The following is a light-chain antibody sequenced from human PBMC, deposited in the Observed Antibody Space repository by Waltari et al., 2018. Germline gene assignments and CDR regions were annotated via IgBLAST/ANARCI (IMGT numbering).Light chain of an antibody. CDR3: AAWGDSLSGYAV. J-gene: IGLJ7*01. V-gene: IGLV1-47*01. CDR2: RNN. Sequence: QSVLTQPPSASGTPGQRVTTSCSGSSSNIGSNYVYWYQQLPGTAPKLLIYRNNQRPSGVPDRFSGSTPRTSASLAISGLRSEYEADYYCAAWGDSLSGYAVFGGGTQLTVL. CDR1: SSNIGSNY.